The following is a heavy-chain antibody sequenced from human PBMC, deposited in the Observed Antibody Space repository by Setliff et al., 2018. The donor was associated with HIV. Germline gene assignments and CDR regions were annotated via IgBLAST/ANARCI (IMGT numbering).Heavy chain of an antibody. CDR2: ISHSGST. CDR1: GGSFSGYS. J-gene: IGHJ4*02. D-gene: IGHD5-12*01. CDR3: ALDPGYRRDY. Sequence: PSETLSLTCAVYGGSFSGYSWNWIRQPPGKGLEWIGEISHSGSTNYNPSLKSRVTMSVDTSKNQSSLNLSSVTAADTAVYYCALDPGYRRDYWGQGTLVTVSS. V-gene: IGHV4-34*01.